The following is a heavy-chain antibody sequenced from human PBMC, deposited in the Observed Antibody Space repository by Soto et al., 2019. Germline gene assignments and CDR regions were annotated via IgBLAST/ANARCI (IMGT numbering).Heavy chain of an antibody. CDR3: ARVDVLRFSNDGAFDI. CDR2: INHSGST. CDR1: GGSFSGYY. V-gene: IGHV4-34*01. J-gene: IGHJ3*02. D-gene: IGHD3-3*01. Sequence: PSETLSLTCAVYGGSFSGYYWSWIRQPPGKGLEWIGEINHSGSTNYNPSLKSRVTISVDTSKNQFSLKLSPVTAADTAVYYCARVDVLRFSNDGAFDIWGQGTMVTVSS.